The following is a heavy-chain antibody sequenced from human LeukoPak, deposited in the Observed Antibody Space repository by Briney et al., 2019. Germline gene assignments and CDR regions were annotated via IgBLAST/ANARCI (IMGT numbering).Heavy chain of an antibody. D-gene: IGHD7-27*01. J-gene: IGHJ4*02. CDR3: ARGVLGNFDY. V-gene: IGHV4-59*01. CDR2: IYYSGST. CDR1: GGSISSYY. Sequence: PSETLSLTCTVSGGSISSYYWSWIRQPPGKGLEWIGYIYYSGSTNYNPSLKSRVTISVDTSKNQFSLKLSSVTAADTAVYYCARGVLGNFDYWGQGTLVTVSS.